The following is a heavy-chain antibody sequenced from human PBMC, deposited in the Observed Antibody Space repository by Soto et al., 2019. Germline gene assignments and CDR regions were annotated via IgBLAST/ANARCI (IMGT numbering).Heavy chain of an antibody. Sequence: QVQLEQSGAEVKKPGASVKVSCKASGYTFTSYGISWVRQAPGQGLEWMGWISAYNGKTNYAQKLQGRVTMTTATSTSTAYMGPRSLRSDDTAVYYCARLTMAQDAFDIWGQGTMVTVSS. J-gene: IGHJ3*02. D-gene: IGHD3-10*01. CDR1: GYTFTSYG. CDR2: ISAYNGKT. V-gene: IGHV1-18*01. CDR3: ARLTMAQDAFDI.